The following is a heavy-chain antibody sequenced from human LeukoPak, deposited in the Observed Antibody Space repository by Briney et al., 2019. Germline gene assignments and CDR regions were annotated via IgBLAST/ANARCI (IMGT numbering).Heavy chain of an antibody. Sequence: GGSLRLSCAASGFFFSSYWMTWARQAPGRGLEWVANIKQDGSDKYYVDSVKGRFTISRDNAKNSLYLEMNSLRAEDTSIYYCARYRDNSGPIDFWGQGILVTVPS. CDR1: GFFFSSYW. J-gene: IGHJ4*02. V-gene: IGHV3-7*01. CDR2: IKQDGSDK. D-gene: IGHD3-22*01. CDR3: ARYRDNSGPIDF.